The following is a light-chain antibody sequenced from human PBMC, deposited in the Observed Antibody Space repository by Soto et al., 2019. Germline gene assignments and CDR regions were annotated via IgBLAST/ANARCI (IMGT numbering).Light chain of an antibody. CDR1: QGISSY. Sequence: IQLTQSPSSLSASVGDRVTITCRASQGISSYLAWYQQKPGKAPKLLIYGASTLEGGVPFRFIGSGSGTDFALTISSLHPEDYATYYCQKRNTYPITSGKGTRLQIK. J-gene: IGKJ5*01. V-gene: IGKV1-9*01. CDR3: QKRNTYPIT. CDR2: GAS.